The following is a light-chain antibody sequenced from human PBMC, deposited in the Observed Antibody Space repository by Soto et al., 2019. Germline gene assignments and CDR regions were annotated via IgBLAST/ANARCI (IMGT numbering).Light chain of an antibody. CDR2: DAS. Sequence: EFVLTQSPGTLSLSQGERATLSCRASQTVRNNYLAWYQQQPGQAPRLLIYDASSRATCILDRFSGGGSGTDFTLTISRLGPEYFAVYYCQHFSSYPLTFGRGTKVDIK. V-gene: IGKV3-20*01. J-gene: IGKJ4*01. CDR1: QTVRNNY. CDR3: QHFSSYPLT.